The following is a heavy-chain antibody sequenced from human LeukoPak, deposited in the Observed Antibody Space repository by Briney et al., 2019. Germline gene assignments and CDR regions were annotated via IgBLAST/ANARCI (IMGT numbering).Heavy chain of an antibody. J-gene: IGHJ4*02. CDR3: ARRYYDILTGNYYFDY. CDR1: GYSISSGYY. V-gene: IGHV4-38-2*02. Sequence: PSETLSLTCTVSGYSISSGYYWGWIRQPPGKGLEWIGSIYHSGSTYYNPSLKSRVTISVDTSKNQFSLKLSSVTAADTAVYYCARRYYDILTGNYYFDYWGQGTLVTVSS. CDR2: IYHSGST. D-gene: IGHD3-9*01.